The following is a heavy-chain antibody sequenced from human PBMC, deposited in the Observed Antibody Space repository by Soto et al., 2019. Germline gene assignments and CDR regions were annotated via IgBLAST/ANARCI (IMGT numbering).Heavy chain of an antibody. CDR1: GGSISSGGYY. CDR2: IYYSGST. CDR3: ARVVGGDYVEHIYYYYGMDV. V-gene: IGHV4-31*03. D-gene: IGHD4-17*01. Sequence: QVQLQESGPGLVKPSQTLSLTCTVSGGSISSGGYYWSGIRQHPGKGLEWIGYIYYSGSTYYNPSLKSRVTRSVDTSKNQFSLKLSSVTAADTAAYYCARVVGGDYVEHIYYYYGMDVWGQGTTVTVSS. J-gene: IGHJ6*02.